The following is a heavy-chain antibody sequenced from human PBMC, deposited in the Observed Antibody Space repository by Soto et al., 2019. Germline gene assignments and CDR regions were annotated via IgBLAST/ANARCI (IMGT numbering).Heavy chain of an antibody. J-gene: IGHJ3*02. CDR1: GGSISSSSYY. V-gene: IGHV4-39*01. CDR3: AIVQWLVRGVAFDI. Sequence: QLQLQESGPGLVKPSETLSLTCTVSGGSISSSSYYWGWIRQPPGKGLEWIGSIYYSGSTYYNPSLKSRVTISVDTSKNQFSLKLSSVTAADTAVYYCAIVQWLVRGVAFDIWGQGTMVTVSS. D-gene: IGHD6-19*01. CDR2: IYYSGST.